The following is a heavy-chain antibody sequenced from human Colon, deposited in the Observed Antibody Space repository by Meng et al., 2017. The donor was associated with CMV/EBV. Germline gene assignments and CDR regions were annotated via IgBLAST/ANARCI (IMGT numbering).Heavy chain of an antibody. CDR3: TRESSAPYDGIGFPHY. V-gene: IGHV1-18*01. CDR1: YTFTTYG. CDR2: ISAYYGST. Sequence: YTFTTYGLSWVRQAPGQGLEWLGWISAYYGSTTYAQSLQGRLTLTRDTSTNTAYMELGSLRSDDTAVYYCTRESSAPYDGIGFPHYWGQGTLVTVSS. D-gene: IGHD3-22*01. J-gene: IGHJ4*02.